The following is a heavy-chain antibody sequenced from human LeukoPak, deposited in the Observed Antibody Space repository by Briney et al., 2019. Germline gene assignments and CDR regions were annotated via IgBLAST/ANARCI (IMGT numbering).Heavy chain of an antibody. CDR2: YFSTAT. CDR3: ARDTSVASGMQY. V-gene: IGHV4-59*01. D-gene: IGHD6-19*01. J-gene: IGHJ4*02. CDR1: GGSIGTFS. Sequence: SETLSLTCTVSGGSIGTFSWSWVRQTPDRGLEWIGSYFSTATKSNPSLGRRVAISVDTSKNQLFLRLRSLTPADTASYYCARDTSVASGMQYWGPGTLVTVSS.